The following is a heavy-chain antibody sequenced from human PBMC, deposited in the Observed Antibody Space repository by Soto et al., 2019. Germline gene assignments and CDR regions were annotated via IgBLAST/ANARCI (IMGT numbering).Heavy chain of an antibody. J-gene: IGHJ4*02. CDR1: GFTFSSYS. CDR3: AKTATMTIRDGFDY. Sequence: EVHLLASGGGLVQPGGSLRLSCAASGFTFSSYSMSWVRQAPGKGLEWVSSINNNGGNTYYADSVKGRFTISRDNSKNTLYLQMNRLRAEDTALYYCAKTATMTIRDGFDYWGQGTLVTVSS. V-gene: IGHV3-23*01. CDR2: INNNGGNT. D-gene: IGHD4-17*01.